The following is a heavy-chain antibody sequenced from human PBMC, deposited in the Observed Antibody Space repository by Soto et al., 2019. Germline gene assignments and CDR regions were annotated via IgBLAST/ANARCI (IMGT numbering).Heavy chain of an antibody. CDR3: ATVGEDGYQDAFDI. D-gene: IGHD5-12*01. CDR2: ISSSGTTI. Sequence: GILWLSCAASGFSLSDSYMNWIRQAPGKGLEWVSYISSSGTTIYYADSVKGRLTISRYNAKNTLYLQMKSLRAEDTAVYYCATVGEDGYQDAFDIWGRGTMVTVSS. J-gene: IGHJ3*02. V-gene: IGHV3-11*01. CDR1: GFSLSDSY.